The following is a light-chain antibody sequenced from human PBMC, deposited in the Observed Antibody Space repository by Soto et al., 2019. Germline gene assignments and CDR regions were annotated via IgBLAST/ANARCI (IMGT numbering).Light chain of an antibody. CDR1: QSISDY. V-gene: IGKV1-39*01. J-gene: IGKJ5*01. Sequence: DIQMTQSPCSLSASVGDRVTITCRANQSISDYLNWYQQKPGKAPKFLIYASSSLQSGVPSRFRGSGSGTLFTLTISSLQPEDFATYYCQQSYSTPTITFGHGTRLEI. CDR2: ASS. CDR3: QQSYSTPTIT.